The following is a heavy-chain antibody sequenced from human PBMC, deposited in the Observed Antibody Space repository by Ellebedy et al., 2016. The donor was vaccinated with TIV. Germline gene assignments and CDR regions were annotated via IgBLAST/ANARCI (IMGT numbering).Heavy chain of an antibody. CDR3: VWGSYYDY. Sequence: MPSETLSLTCAVYGGSFDPSYWSWIRQPPGKGLEWIGEINHSGTTTDSPSLRSRATISLDPSKNELSLEVTSVTAADTAMYYCVWGSYYDYWGQGTLVSVSS. J-gene: IGHJ4*02. D-gene: IGHD3-16*01. CDR2: INHSGTT. CDR1: GGSFDPSY. V-gene: IGHV4-34*04.